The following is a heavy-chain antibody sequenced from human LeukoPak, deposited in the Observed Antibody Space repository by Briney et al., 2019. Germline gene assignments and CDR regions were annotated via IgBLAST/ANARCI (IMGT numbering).Heavy chain of an antibody. CDR2: INHSGST. CDR3: ARSSYYYDSSGPFDY. V-gene: IGHV4-34*01. Sequence: PGGSLRLSCAASGFTFSDYYMSWIRQPPGKGLEWIGEINHSGSTNYNPSLKSRVTISVDTSKNQFSLKLSSVTAADTAVYYCARSSYYYDSSGPFDYWGQGTLVTVSS. D-gene: IGHD3-22*01. CDR1: GFTFSDYY. J-gene: IGHJ4*02.